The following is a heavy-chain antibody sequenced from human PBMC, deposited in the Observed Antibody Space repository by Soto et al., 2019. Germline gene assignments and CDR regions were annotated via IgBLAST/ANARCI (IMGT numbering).Heavy chain of an antibody. J-gene: IGHJ2*01. Sequence: QVQLQESGPGLVKPSETLSLTCTVSGGSISTYYWSWIRQPPGKGLEWIGYIYYSGSTNYNPSLKSRVTISVDTSKNQFSLKLSSVTAADTAVYYCARDHIVATSSYWYLDLWGRGTLVTVSS. CDR3: ARDHIVATSSYWYLDL. CDR2: IYYSGST. V-gene: IGHV4-59*01. D-gene: IGHD5-12*01. CDR1: GGSISTYY.